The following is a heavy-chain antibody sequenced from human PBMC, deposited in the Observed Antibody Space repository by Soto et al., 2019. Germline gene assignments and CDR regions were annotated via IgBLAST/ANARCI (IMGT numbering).Heavy chain of an antibody. J-gene: IGHJ4*02. Sequence: QVQLQESGPGLVKPSETLSLTCTVSGGSISSYYWSWIRQPPGKGLEWIGSIYHSGSTNYSHSLKSRVTISVDTSKNQFSLKLSSVTAADTAVYYCARSYGDYVFDYWGQGTLVTVSS. V-gene: IGHV4-59*01. CDR3: ARSYGDYVFDY. D-gene: IGHD4-17*01. CDR2: IYHSGST. CDR1: GGSISSYY.